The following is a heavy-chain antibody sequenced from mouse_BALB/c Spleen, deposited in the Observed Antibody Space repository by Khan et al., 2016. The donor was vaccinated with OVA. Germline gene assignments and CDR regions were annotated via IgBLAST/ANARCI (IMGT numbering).Heavy chain of an antibody. Sequence: VQLVETGPGLVAPSQSLSITCPVSGFSLSSYGVNWVRQPPGKGLEWLGVIWGDGSTNYHSTLKSRLIISKDNSKRQVILTLNRLQTDDTATYYFTKFTPGYYSMDYWGQGTTVTVSS. J-gene: IGHJ4*01. CDR1: GFSLSSYG. D-gene: IGHD1-1*01. CDR3: TKFTPGYYSMDY. CDR2: IWGDGST. V-gene: IGHV2-3*01.